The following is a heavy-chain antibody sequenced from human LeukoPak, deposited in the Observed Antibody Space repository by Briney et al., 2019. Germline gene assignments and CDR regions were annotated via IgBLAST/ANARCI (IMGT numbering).Heavy chain of an antibody. J-gene: IGHJ4*02. Sequence: ASVKVSCKASGYTFASYDINWVRQATGQGLEWLGWMNPNSGNTGYAQKFQGRVTMTRNTSISTAYMELSSLRSDDTAVYYCARDGFRWLRGSFGYWGQGTLVTVSS. CDR1: GYTFASYD. V-gene: IGHV1-8*01. CDR2: MNPNSGNT. CDR3: ARDGFRWLRGSFGY. D-gene: IGHD5-12*01.